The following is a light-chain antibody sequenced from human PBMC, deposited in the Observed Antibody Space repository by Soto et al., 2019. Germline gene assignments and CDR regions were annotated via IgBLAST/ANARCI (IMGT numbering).Light chain of an antibody. CDR2: EVS. Sequence: QSALTQPPSASGSPGQSVTISCTGTSSDVGGYNYVSCYQQHPGKAPKLMISEVSKRPSGVPDRFSGSKSGNTASLTVSGLQAEDEADYYCSSFAGNNNLVFGGGTKLTVL. CDR3: SSFAGNNNLV. J-gene: IGLJ2*01. V-gene: IGLV2-8*01. CDR1: SSDVGGYNY.